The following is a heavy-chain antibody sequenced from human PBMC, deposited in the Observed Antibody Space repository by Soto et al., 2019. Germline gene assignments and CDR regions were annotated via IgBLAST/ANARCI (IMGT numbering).Heavy chain of an antibody. J-gene: IGHJ4*02. CDR3: LAGGPTLYDSSGYYYPDY. CDR1: GYSFTSYW. D-gene: IGHD3-22*01. Sequence: PGESLKISCKGSGYSFTSYWIGWVRQMPGKGLEWMGIIYPGDSDTRYSPSFQGQVTISADKSISTAYLQWSSLKASDTAMYYCLAGGPTLYDSSGYYYPDYCGRGTLVTVSS. CDR2: IYPGDSDT. V-gene: IGHV5-51*01.